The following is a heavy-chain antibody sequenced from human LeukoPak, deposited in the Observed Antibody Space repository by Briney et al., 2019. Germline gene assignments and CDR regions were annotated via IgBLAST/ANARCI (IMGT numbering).Heavy chain of an antibody. D-gene: IGHD4-17*01. Sequence: SETLSLTCAFYGGSFSGYYWSWILHPPGKGLEWIGEINHSGRTNYNPSLKSRVTISVDTSKNQFSLNLNSVTAAYTAVYYCARAAEPTVIGYWGQGTLVTVSS. CDR3: ARAAEPTVIGY. CDR1: GGSFSGYY. CDR2: INHSGRT. V-gene: IGHV4-34*01. J-gene: IGHJ4*02.